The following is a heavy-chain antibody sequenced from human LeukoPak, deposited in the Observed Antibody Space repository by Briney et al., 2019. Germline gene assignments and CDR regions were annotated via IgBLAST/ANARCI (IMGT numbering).Heavy chain of an antibody. CDR2: IKQDGSEK. J-gene: IGHJ3*02. CDR1: GFTFSSYW. V-gene: IGHV3-7*01. D-gene: IGHD5-18*01. Sequence: GGSLRLSCAASGFTFSSYWMSWVRQAPGKGLEWVANIKQDGSEKYYVDSVKGRFTVSRDNAKNSLYLQMNSLRAEGTAVYYCARGKIQLWSDAFDIWGQGTMVTVSS. CDR3: ARGKIQLWSDAFDI.